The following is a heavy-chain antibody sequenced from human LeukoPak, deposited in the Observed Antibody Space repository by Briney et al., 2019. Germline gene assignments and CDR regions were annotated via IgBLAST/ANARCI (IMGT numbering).Heavy chain of an antibody. D-gene: IGHD2-15*01. CDR3: ARGAYCSGGRCPGAFDI. J-gene: IGHJ3*02. V-gene: IGHV3-7*02. Sequence: GGSLRLSCAASGFTFSSRYMGWVRQAPGKGLEWVANINRDGGGKYYVDSVKGRFTISRDNAKNSLYLQMNSLRAEDTAVYYCARGAYCSGGRCPGAFDIWGQGTMVTVSS. CDR1: GFTFSSRY. CDR2: INRDGGGK.